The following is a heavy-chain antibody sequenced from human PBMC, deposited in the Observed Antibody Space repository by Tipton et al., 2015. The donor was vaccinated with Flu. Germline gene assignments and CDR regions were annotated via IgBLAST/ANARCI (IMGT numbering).Heavy chain of an antibody. CDR3: AKDLPSCGSSSCGMGPDAFDI. CDR2: ISYDGSNK. Sequence: SLRLSCAASGFTFSSYAMHWVRQAPGKGLEWVAVISYDGSNKYYADSVKGRFTISRDNSKNTLYLQMNSLRAEDTAVYYCAKDLPSCGSSSCGMGPDAFDIWGQGTMVTVSS. V-gene: IGHV3-30*07. J-gene: IGHJ3*02. CDR1: GFTFSSYA. D-gene: IGHD6-13*01.